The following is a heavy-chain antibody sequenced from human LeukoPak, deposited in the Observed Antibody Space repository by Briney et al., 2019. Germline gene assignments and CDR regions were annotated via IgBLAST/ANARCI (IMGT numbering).Heavy chain of an antibody. D-gene: IGHD1-26*01. V-gene: IGHV1-8*01. Sequence: ASVTVSCKASGYTFTSYDINWVRQATGQGLEWMGWMNPNSGNTGYAQKFQGRVTMTRNTSISTAYMELSSLRSEDTAVYYCARRRIGNNWFDPWGQGTLVTVSS. CDR2: MNPNSGNT. CDR3: ARRRIGNNWFDP. CDR1: GYTFTSYD. J-gene: IGHJ5*02.